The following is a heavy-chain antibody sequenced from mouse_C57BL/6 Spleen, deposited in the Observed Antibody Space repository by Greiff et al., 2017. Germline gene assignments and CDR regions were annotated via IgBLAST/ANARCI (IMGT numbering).Heavy chain of an antibody. CDR2: IDPSDSET. CDR3: ARYGNYVGYYAMDY. J-gene: IGHJ4*01. V-gene: IGHV1-52*01. CDR1: GYTFTSYW. Sequence: QVQLQQPGAELVRPGSSVKLSCKASGYTFTSYWMHWVKQRPIQGLEWIGNIDPSDSETHYNQKFKDKATLTVDKSSSTAYMQLSSLTSEDSAVYYCARYGNYVGYYAMDYWGQGTSVTVSS. D-gene: IGHD2-1*01.